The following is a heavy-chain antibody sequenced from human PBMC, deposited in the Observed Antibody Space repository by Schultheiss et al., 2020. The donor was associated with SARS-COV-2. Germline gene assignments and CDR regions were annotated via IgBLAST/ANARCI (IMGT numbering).Heavy chain of an antibody. D-gene: IGHD6-13*01. CDR1: GFTFSSYA. CDR2: ISGSGGST. V-gene: IGHV3-23*01. CDR3: ARGHQQSSSNWFDP. Sequence: GGSLRLSCAASGFTFSSYAMSWVRQAPGKGLEWVSAISGSGGSTYYADSVKGRFTISRDNAKNSLYLQMNSLRAEDTAVYYCARGHQQSSSNWFDPWGQGTLVTVSS. J-gene: IGHJ5*02.